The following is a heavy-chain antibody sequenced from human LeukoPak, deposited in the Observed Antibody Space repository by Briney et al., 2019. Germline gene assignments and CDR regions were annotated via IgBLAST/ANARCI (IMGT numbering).Heavy chain of an antibody. V-gene: IGHV3-66*01. J-gene: IGHJ4*02. CDR1: EFSVGSNY. Sequence: GGSLRLSCAASEFSVGSNYMTWVRQAPGKGLEWVSLIYSGGSTYYADSVKGRFTISRDNAKNSLYLQMDSLRADDTAVYYCATAGNYRFDYWGQGTLVTVSS. CDR3: ATAGNYRFDY. D-gene: IGHD1-7*01. CDR2: IYSGGST.